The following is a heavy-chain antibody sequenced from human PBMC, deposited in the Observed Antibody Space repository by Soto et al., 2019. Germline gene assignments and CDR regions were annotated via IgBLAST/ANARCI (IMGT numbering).Heavy chain of an antibody. J-gene: IGHJ3*02. D-gene: IGHD6-19*01. CDR1: GGSFSGYY. Sequence: QVQLQQWGAGLLKPSETLSLTCAVSGGSFSGYYWCWIRQPPGQGLEWIGEINHSGSTNYNPSLQSRVTISVDTSKNQFSLKLSSVTAADTAVYYCATGYSSGWYNPSVAFDIWGQGTMVTVST. CDR3: ATGYSSGWYNPSVAFDI. CDR2: INHSGST. V-gene: IGHV4-34*01.